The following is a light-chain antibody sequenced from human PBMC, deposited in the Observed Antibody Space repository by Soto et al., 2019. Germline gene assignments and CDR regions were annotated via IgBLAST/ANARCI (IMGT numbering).Light chain of an antibody. CDR2: DVS. CDR3: SSYTSSSTPYV. J-gene: IGLJ1*01. Sequence: QSVLTQPASVSGSPGQSITISCSGTNSDVGGYDYVSWYQQHPGKVPKLMIYDVSNRPSGVSNRFSGSKSGNTASLTISGLQAEDEADYYCSSYTSSSTPYVFGTGTKLTVL. CDR1: NSDVGGYDY. V-gene: IGLV2-14*01.